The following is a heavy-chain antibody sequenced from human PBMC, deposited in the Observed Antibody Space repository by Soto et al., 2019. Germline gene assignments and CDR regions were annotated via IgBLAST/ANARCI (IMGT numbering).Heavy chain of an antibody. CDR3: ARARIAVSPCPWFDH. V-gene: IGHV3-30-3*01. CDR1: GFTFSSYA. J-gene: IGHJ5*02. D-gene: IGHD6-19*01. Sequence: QVQLVESGGGVVQPGRSLRLSCAASGFTFSSYAMHWVRQAPGKGLEWVAVISYDGSNKYYADSVKGRFTISRDNSKNTLYLQMISLRAEDTAVYYCARARIAVSPCPWFDHWGQGTLVTVSS. CDR2: ISYDGSNK.